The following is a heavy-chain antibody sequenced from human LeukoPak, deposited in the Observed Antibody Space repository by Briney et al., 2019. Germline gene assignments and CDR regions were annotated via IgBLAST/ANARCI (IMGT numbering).Heavy chain of an antibody. CDR2: ISGTGGTT. CDR1: GFTFTSYA. D-gene: IGHD6-6*01. J-gene: IGHJ4*02. Sequence: PGGSLRLSCAASGFTFTSYAMTWDRQAPGRGLEWVSAISGTGGTTYSADSVKGRFTISRDNSKNTMYLQMNSLRAEDTAVYYCARGSSHPPIDYWGQGTLATVSS. CDR3: ARGSSHPPIDY. V-gene: IGHV3-23*01.